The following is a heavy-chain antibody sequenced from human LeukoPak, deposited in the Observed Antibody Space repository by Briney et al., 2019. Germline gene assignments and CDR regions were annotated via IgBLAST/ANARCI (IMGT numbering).Heavy chain of an antibody. V-gene: IGHV3-23*01. CDR3: AKGPMLGYCSSTSCLEYFQH. CDR2: ISGSGGST. Sequence: QAGGSLRLSCAASGFTFSSYAMSWVRQALGKGLEWVSAISGSGGSTYYADSVKGRFTISRDNSKNTLYLQMNSLRAEDTAVYYCAKGPMLGYCSSTSCLEYFQHWGQGTLVTVSS. J-gene: IGHJ1*01. CDR1: GFTFSSYA. D-gene: IGHD2-2*01.